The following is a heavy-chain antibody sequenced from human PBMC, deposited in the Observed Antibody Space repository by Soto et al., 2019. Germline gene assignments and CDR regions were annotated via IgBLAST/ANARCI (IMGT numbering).Heavy chain of an antibody. V-gene: IGHV4-59*01. J-gene: IGHJ5*02. CDR1: GGSISSYY. CDR2: IYYSGST. Sequence: KPSETLSLTCTVSGGSISSYYWSWIRQPPGKGLEWIGYIYYSGSTNYNPSLKSRVTISVDTSRNQFSLKLSSVTAADTAVYYCAREWKGYSGYDLWGQGTLVTVSS. D-gene: IGHD5-12*01. CDR3: AREWKGYSGYDL.